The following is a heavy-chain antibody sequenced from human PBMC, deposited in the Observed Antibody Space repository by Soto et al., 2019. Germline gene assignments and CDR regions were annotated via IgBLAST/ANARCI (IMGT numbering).Heavy chain of an antibody. CDR1: GFTLRNNS. J-gene: IGHJ4*02. D-gene: IGHD2-8*01. V-gene: IGHV3-23*01. CDR3: AKNGLDNSPSAIDS. Sequence: LRLSCAASGFTLRNNSLTCVRQAPGRWLDWVSGITRSGRNKYSQASVKGRFTTSLDNSKTLVFLQINSLSAEDTALYYCAKNGLDNSPSAIDSWGPGTLVTVSS. CDR2: ITRSGRNK.